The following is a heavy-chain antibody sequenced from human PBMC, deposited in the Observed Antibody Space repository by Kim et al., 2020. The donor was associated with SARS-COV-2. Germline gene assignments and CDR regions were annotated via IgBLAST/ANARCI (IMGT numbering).Heavy chain of an antibody. Sequence: SETLSLTCTVSGGSISSYYGSWIRQPPGKGLEWIGYIYYSGSTNYNPSLKSRVTISVDTSKNQFSLKLSSVTAADTAVYYCARHSPGITIFGVVIMGHFDYWGQGTLVTVSS. CDR2: IYYSGST. D-gene: IGHD3-3*01. CDR1: GGSISSYY. V-gene: IGHV4-59*08. CDR3: ARHSPGITIFGVVIMGHFDY. J-gene: IGHJ4*02.